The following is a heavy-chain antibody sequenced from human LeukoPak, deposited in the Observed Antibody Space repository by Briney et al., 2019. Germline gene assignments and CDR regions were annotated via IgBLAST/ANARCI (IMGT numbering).Heavy chain of an antibody. CDR3: ARESGGNSRPY. J-gene: IGHJ4*02. CDR2: IYYSGSGST. V-gene: IGHV4-31*03. CDR1: GGSMSGVTYY. D-gene: IGHD2-15*01. Sequence: SETLSLTCTVSGGSMSGVTYYWGWIRQHPGKGLEWIGYIYYSGSGSTYYNPSLKSRVTISVDTSKNQFSLKLSSVTAADTAVYYCARESGGNSRPYWGQGTLVTVSS.